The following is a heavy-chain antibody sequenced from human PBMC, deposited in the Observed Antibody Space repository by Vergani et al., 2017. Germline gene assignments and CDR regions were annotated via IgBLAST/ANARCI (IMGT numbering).Heavy chain of an antibody. CDR1: GDSLSSSDHY. V-gene: IGHV4-31*03. J-gene: IGHJ4*02. D-gene: IGHD2-21*01. CDR3: ARENVVIARIFDF. CDR2: IFRSGTT. Sequence: QVQLQESGPGLVKPSQTLSLTCTVSGDSLSSSDHYWSWIRQRSDKGLEWVGHIFRSGTTYYNPSLKSRIIMSVDTSKNQFSLKLTSVTAADTGMYYCARENVVIARIFDFWGQGTLVTVSS.